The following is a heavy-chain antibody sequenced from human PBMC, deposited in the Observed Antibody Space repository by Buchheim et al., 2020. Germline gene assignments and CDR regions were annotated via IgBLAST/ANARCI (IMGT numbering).Heavy chain of an antibody. V-gene: IGHV1-46*03. D-gene: IGHD1-14*01. CDR1: GNTLTTYY. Sequence: QVQLVQSETEVKKPGASVKVSCKASGNTLTTYYIHWVRQAPGQGLEWMGIINPSAGGTTYAQMFQGRVTITRDTSTSTAYMELNNLTYEDTAVYFCAEEPLITSSAMDVWGQGTT. CDR3: AEEPLITSSAMDV. CDR2: INPSAGGT. J-gene: IGHJ6*02.